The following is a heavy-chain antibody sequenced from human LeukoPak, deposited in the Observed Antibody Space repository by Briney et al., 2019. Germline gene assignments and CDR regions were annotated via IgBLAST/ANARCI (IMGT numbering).Heavy chain of an antibody. CDR3: AKEAASPPEDWFDP. CDR1: GFTFSSYG. Sequence: GGSLRLSCAASGFTFSSYGMHWVRQAPGKGLEWVAFIRYDGSNKYYADSVKGRFTISRDNSKNTLYLQMNSLRAEDTAVHYCAKEAASPPEDWFDPWGQGTLVTVSS. V-gene: IGHV3-30*02. J-gene: IGHJ5*02. D-gene: IGHD6-25*01. CDR2: IRYDGSNK.